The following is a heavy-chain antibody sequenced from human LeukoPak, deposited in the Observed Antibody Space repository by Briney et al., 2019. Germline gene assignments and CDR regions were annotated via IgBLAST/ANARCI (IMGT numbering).Heavy chain of an antibody. CDR1: GFTFNKYW. V-gene: IGHV3-74*01. Sequence: QPGGSLRLSCAASGFTFNKYWMLWVRQAPGKGLESVSRINTDGTVTTYADSVKGRFTVSRDNADNTMFLQMNSVRDEYTAVYYCATKQWLAPPPDSWGQGTPVTVSS. J-gene: IGHJ4*02. CDR3: ATKQWLAPPPDS. CDR2: INTDGTVT. D-gene: IGHD6-19*01.